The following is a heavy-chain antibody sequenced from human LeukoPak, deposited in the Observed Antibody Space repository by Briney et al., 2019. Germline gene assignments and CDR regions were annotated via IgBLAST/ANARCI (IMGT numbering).Heavy chain of an antibody. Sequence: GGSLRLSCAASGFTFSSYWMSWVRQAPGKGLEWVANIKQDGSEKYYVDSVKGRFTISRDNAKNSLYLQMNSLRAEDTAVYYCARADIEMATIPFDYWGQGTLVTVSS. J-gene: IGHJ4*02. D-gene: IGHD5-24*01. V-gene: IGHV3-7*01. CDR2: IKQDGSEK. CDR3: ARADIEMATIPFDY. CDR1: GFTFSSYW.